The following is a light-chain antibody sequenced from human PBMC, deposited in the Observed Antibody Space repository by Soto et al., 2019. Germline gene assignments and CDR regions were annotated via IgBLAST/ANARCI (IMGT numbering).Light chain of an antibody. V-gene: IGLV2-14*01. CDR3: FSYRTSSTLGV. CDR2: DVS. CDR1: SSDVGGYNY. Sequence: QSVLTQPASVSGSPGQSTTISCTGTSSDVGGYNYVSWYQQHPGKAPKLMIYDVSGRPSGVSDHFSGSKSGNTASLTISGLQAEDEADYYCFSYRTSSTLGVFGGGTKLTVL. J-gene: IGLJ2*01.